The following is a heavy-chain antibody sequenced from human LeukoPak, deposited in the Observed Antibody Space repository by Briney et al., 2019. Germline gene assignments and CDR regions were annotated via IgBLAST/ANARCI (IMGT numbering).Heavy chain of an antibody. CDR3: ARAQTGSCYSTVDY. CDR2: IWYDGTDT. D-gene: IGHD2-15*01. V-gene: IGHV3-33*01. Sequence: GKSQRLSCVASGFTFSRFNMHWVRQAPGKGLEWVALIWYDGTDTYYADSVKGRFTISRDNSKNTLYLQMNSLRAEDTAMFYCARAQTGSCYSTVDYWGQGTLVTVSS. CDR1: GFTFSRFN. J-gene: IGHJ4*02.